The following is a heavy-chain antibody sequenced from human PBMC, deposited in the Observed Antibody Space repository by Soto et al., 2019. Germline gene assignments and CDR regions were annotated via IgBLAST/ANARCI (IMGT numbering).Heavy chain of an antibody. CDR2: IYYSGST. Sequence: SETLSLTCTVSGGSISSYYWSWIRQPPGKGLEWIGYIYYSGSTNYNPSLKSRVTISVDTSKNQFSLKLSSVTAADTAVYYCASAGANYYGSGSYTNWFDPWGQGTLVTVSS. CDR1: GGSISSYY. J-gene: IGHJ5*02. CDR3: ASAGANYYGSGSYTNWFDP. V-gene: IGHV4-59*01. D-gene: IGHD3-10*01.